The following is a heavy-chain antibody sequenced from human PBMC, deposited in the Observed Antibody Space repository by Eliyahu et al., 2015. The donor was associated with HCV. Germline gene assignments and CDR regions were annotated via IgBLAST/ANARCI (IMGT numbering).Heavy chain of an antibody. J-gene: IGHJ4*02. CDR1: GFTFSSYA. CDR3: AKTLHITIFGVAPGGSYFDF. Sequence: EVQLLESGGGLVQPGGSLRLSXGVSGFTFSSYAMSWVRQAPGKGLEWVSTISFSGDNTYYADSVKGRLTISRDNSKNTLYLQMNSLRVEDTALYYCAKTLHITIFGVAPGGSYFDFWGQGTLVTVSS. CDR2: ISFSGDNT. V-gene: IGHV3-23*01. D-gene: IGHD3-3*01.